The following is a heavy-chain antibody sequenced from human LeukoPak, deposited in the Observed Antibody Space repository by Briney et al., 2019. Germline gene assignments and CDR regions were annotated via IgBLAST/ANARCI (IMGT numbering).Heavy chain of an antibody. CDR3: ARDRERYCSAGSCYDFPVDAFDI. J-gene: IGHJ3*02. D-gene: IGHD2-15*01. V-gene: IGHV3-64*04. Sequence: GGSLRLSCSASGFTFGSYLMHWVRQAPGKGLEYVSSITSNGAGTYYADSVKGRFTISRDNSKNTLYLQMNSLRAEDTAVYYCARDRERYCSAGSCYDFPVDAFDIWGQGTMVTVSS. CDR2: ITSNGAGT. CDR1: GFTFGSYL.